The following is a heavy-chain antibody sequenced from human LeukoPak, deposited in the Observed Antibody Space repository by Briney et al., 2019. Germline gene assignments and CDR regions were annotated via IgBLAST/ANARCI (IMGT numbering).Heavy chain of an antibody. CDR1: GRSISSYY. CDR2: IYYSGSN. CDR3: ARGTRVTIFGVAYNWFDP. D-gene: IGHD3-3*01. Sequence: KPSETLSLTCTVFGRSISSYYWSWLRQPPGKGLEWIGYIYYSGSNNYNPSLKSRVTISVDTSKNQFSLKLSSVTAADTAVYYCARGTRVTIFGVAYNWFDPWGQGTLVTVSS. V-gene: IGHV4-59*01. J-gene: IGHJ5*02.